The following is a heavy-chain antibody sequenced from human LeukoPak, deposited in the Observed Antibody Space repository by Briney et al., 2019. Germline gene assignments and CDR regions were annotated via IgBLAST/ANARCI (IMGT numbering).Heavy chain of an antibody. CDR2: IYYSGST. D-gene: IGHD5-12*01. V-gene: IGHV4-59*01. CDR1: GGSISTYY. CDR3: ARGGYSGYDLDY. Sequence: PSETLSLTCTVSGGSISTYYWSWIRQPPGQGLEWIGYIYYSGSTNYIPSLKSRVTISVDTSKNQFSLKLTSVTAADTAFYYCARGGYSGYDLDYWGQGTLVTVSS. J-gene: IGHJ4*02.